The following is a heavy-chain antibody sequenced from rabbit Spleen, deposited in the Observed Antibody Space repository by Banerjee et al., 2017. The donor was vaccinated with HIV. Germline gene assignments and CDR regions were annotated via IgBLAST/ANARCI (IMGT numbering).Heavy chain of an antibody. V-gene: IGHV1S40*01. J-gene: IGHJ4*01. Sequence: QSLEESGGDLVKPGASLTLTCTASGFSFNIYYMCWVRQAPGKGLELIACIYVGSAGKTYYASWVNGRFTNSKTSSTTVTLQMTSLTAADTATYFCARCSGSSAYPYYFNLWGQGTLVTVS. CDR2: IYVGSAGKT. D-gene: IGHD1-1*01. CDR3: ARCSGSSAYPYYFNL. CDR1: GFSFNIYY.